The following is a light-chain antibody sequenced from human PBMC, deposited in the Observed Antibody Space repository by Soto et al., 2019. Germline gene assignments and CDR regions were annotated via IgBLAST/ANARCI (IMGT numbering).Light chain of an antibody. V-gene: IGLV2-8*01. CDR3: NSYVTSNVVI. J-gene: IGLJ2*01. Sequence: QSALTQPPSASGSPGQSVTISCTGTRDDVGGYNYVSWNQQHPGKAPKIMIYEVNKRPSGVPARFSGSKSGNTASLTVSGLQAEDEAVYYCNSYVTSNVVIFGGGTKLTVL. CDR1: RDDVGGYNY. CDR2: EVN.